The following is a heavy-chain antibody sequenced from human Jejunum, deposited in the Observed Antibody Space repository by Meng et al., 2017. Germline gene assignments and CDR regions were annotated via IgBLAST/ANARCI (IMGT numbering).Heavy chain of an antibody. CDR3: AAPIGTMVTTHLNY. D-gene: IGHD4-17*01. J-gene: IGHJ4*02. CDR2: IRGSDGKT. V-gene: IGHV3-23*01. CDR1: GFSFSKIA. Sequence: GESLKISCAVSGFSFSKIAMSWVRRAPGKGLEWVSAIRGSDGKTYYPDSVKGRFTISRDNSNNMLYLQMDSLRADDTAVYHCAAPIGTMVTTHLNYWGQGTLVTVSS.